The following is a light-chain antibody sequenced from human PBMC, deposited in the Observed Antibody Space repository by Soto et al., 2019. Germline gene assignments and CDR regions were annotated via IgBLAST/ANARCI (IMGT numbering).Light chain of an antibody. CDR2: AVS. V-gene: IGLV2-14*01. J-gene: IGLJ2*01. CDR1: SSDVGGYNY. CDR3: SSFTSSSILV. Sequence: QSVLTQPASVSGSPGQSITISCTGTSSDVGGYNYVSWHQQHPGTAPKLMIYAVSNRPSGVSNRFSASKSGNTASLTISGLHAEDEADYYCSSFTSSSILVFGGGTKLTVL.